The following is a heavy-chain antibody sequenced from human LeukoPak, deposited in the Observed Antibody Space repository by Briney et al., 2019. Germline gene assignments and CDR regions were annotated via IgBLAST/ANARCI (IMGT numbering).Heavy chain of an antibody. D-gene: IGHD3-22*01. CDR3: ARSAGFYYDSSGYYFY. Sequence: SETLSLTCAVYGGSLSGYYWSWIRQPPGKGLEWIGEINHSGSTNYNPSLKSRVTISVDTSKNQFSLKLSSVTAADTAVYYCARSAGFYYDSSGYYFYWGQGTLVTVSS. V-gene: IGHV4-34*01. J-gene: IGHJ4*02. CDR2: INHSGST. CDR1: GGSLSGYY.